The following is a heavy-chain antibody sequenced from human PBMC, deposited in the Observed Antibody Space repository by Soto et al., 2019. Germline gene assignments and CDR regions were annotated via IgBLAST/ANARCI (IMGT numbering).Heavy chain of an antibody. V-gene: IGHV3-48*03. Sequence: GGALRRSCSPSGLNFRSYHIDSVRQAPGKGLEWVSYISSASSAIYYADSVKGRFTISRDNAKNSLFLQMNSLRAEDTAVYYCARDLMGYAMDVWGQGTTVTVSS. CDR1: GLNFRSYH. J-gene: IGHJ6*02. CDR3: ARDLMGYAMDV. D-gene: IGHD2-8*01. CDR2: ISSASSAI.